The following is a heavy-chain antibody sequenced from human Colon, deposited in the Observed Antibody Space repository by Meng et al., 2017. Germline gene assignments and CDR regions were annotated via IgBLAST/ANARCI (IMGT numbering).Heavy chain of an antibody. CDR2: IDSDGTSI. V-gene: IGHV3-74*01. CDR1: GFTFKSYR. D-gene: IGHD3-10*01. J-gene: IGHJ4*02. CDR3: ARSLRYDYGWV. Sequence: EVRLVESGGGLFRPGDSPRLSCAASGFTFKSYRMHWVRQVPGKGLEWVSRIDSDGTSISYTDSVKGRFSISRDNAKNTLSLEMNSLRAEDTAVYYCARSLRYDYGWVWGQGTLVTVPS.